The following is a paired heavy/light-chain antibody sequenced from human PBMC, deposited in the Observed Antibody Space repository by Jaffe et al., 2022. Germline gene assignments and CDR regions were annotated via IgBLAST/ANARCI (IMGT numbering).Heavy chain of an antibody. Sequence: QGQLQESGPGLVKPSQTLSLTCTVSGGSISGSSFYWSWIRQPAGKGLEWIGRIYFSGSTNYNPSLKSRVTISVDTSKNQFSLKLSSVTAADTAVYYCARGSGDSHVLRYFDRGAFDIWGQGTMVTVSS. D-gene: IGHD3-9*01. V-gene: IGHV4-61*02. CDR2: IYFSGST. J-gene: IGHJ3*02. CDR1: GGSISGSSFY. CDR3: ARGSGDSHVLRYFDRGAFDI.
Light chain of an antibody. J-gene: IGKJ2*01. Sequence: DIQMTQSPSTLSASVRDRVTITCRASQSISSWLAWYQQKPGKAPKLLIYKASNLESGVPSRFSGSGSGTEFTLTISSLQPDDFATYYCQQYDSYPMYTFGQGTKLELK. V-gene: IGKV1-5*03. CDR2: KAS. CDR3: QQYDSYPMYT. CDR1: QSISSW.